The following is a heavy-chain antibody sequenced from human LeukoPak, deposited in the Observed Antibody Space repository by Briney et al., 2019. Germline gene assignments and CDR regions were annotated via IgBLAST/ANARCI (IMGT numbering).Heavy chain of an antibody. D-gene: IGHD3-22*01. CDR1: GGSISSSSYY. CDR3: ARPIDFCDSSGYYFDP. J-gene: IGHJ5*02. CDR2: IYYSGST. Sequence: SETLSLTCTVSGGSISSSSYYWGWIRQPPGKGLEWIGSIYYSGSTYYNPSLKSRVTISVDTSKNQFSLKLSSVTAADTAVYYCARPIDFCDSSGYYFDPWGQGTLVTVSS. V-gene: IGHV4-39*01.